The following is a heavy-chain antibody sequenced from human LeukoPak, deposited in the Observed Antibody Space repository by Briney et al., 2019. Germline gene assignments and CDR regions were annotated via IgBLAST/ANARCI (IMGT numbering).Heavy chain of an antibody. CDR3: AKRAREYSSSWYTFDY. D-gene: IGHD6-13*01. V-gene: IGHV3-30*02. CDR1: GFTFSSYG. J-gene: IGHJ4*02. CDR2: IRYDGSNK. Sequence: PGGSLRLSCAASGFTFSSYGMHWVRQAPGKGLEWVAFIRYDGSNKYSADSVKGRFTISRDTSKNTLYLQMNSLRAEDTAVYYCAKRAREYSSSWYTFDYWGKGTLVTVSS.